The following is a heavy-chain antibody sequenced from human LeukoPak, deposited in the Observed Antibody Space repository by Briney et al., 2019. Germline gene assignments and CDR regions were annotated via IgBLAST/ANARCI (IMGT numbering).Heavy chain of an antibody. J-gene: IGHJ3*02. CDR2: ISAYNGNT. V-gene: IGHV1-18*01. CDR3: ARDSSGYSNDAFDI. D-gene: IGHD3-22*01. Sequence: ASVKVSSKASGYTFTSYGISWVRQAPGQGLEWMGWISAYNGNTNYAQKLQGRVTMTTDTSTSTAYMELRSLRSDDTAVYYCARDSSGYSNDAFDIWGQGTMVTVSS. CDR1: GYTFTSYG.